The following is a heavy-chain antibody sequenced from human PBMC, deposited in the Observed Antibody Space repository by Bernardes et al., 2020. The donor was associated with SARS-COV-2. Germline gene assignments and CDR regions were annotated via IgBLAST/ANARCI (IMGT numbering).Heavy chain of an antibody. V-gene: IGHV3-74*01. CDR2: LDPDGTTR. J-gene: IGHJ4*02. D-gene: IGHD3-22*01. CDR1: GFSFSSYW. Sequence: GGSLRLSCAASGFSFSSYWMHWVRQAPGEGLVWLARLDPDGTTRNYADSVKGRFTVSRDNAKSTVYLELNILRVEDTALYYCARGSGYYYQAYWGQGTRVTVSS. CDR3: ARGSGYYYQAY.